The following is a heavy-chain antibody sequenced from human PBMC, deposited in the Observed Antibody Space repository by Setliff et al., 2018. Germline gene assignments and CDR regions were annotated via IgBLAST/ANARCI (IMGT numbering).Heavy chain of an antibody. J-gene: IGHJ4*02. CDR3: ARDRVVVLAGRRGFYFDY. CDR1: GGSMSSHY. CDR2: LYTSGDT. V-gene: IGHV4-4*07. Sequence: SETLSLTCTVSGGSMSSHYWTWIRQPAGKGLEWIGRLYTSGDTNYNPSLKSRVSMSLDTSKNQFSLKLSSVTAADTAVYYCARDRVVVLAGRRGFYFDYWGQGTLVTVSS. D-gene: IGHD2-15*01.